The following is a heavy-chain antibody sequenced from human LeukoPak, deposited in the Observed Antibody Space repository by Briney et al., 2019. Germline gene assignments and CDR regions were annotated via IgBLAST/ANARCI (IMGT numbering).Heavy chain of an antibody. CDR1: GFTFNNAW. CDR2: TNHSGST. Sequence: GSLRLSCAASGFTFNNAWMNWVRQAPGKGLEWIGETNHSGSTNYNPSLKSRVTISVDTSKNQFSLKLSSVTAADTAVYYCARVDFWSGYYTYYFDYWGQGTLVTVSS. CDR3: ARVDFWSGYYTYYFDY. D-gene: IGHD3-3*01. V-gene: IGHV4-34*01. J-gene: IGHJ4*02.